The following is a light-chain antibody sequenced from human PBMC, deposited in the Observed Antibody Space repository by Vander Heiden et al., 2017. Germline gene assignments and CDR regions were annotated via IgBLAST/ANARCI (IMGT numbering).Light chain of an antibody. Sequence: QSALTQPPSASGSPGQSVTISCTGSSSDVGLYHYVAWYQQHPGKAPKRIICEVTERPSGVPDRFSGSKSGNTASLTVSGLQAEDDSDYYCSSYAGTNIVIFGGGTKLTVL. CDR3: SSYAGTNIVI. J-gene: IGLJ2*01. V-gene: IGLV2-8*01. CDR2: EVT. CDR1: SSDVGLYHY.